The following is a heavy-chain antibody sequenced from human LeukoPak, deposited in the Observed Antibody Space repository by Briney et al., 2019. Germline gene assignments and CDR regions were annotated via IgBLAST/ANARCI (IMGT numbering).Heavy chain of an antibody. CDR2: IRSDGSDE. CDR1: GLTFDRCG. J-gene: IGHJ4*02. CDR3: AKDKGVFYFDY. Sequence: GGSLRLSCAASGLTFDRCGMHWVRQAPGKGLEWVTFIRSDGSDEYYADSVKGRFTIPRDDSKNTLYLQMNSLRAEDTAVYYCAKDKGVFYFDYWGQGTLVTVSS. D-gene: IGHD3-10*01. V-gene: IGHV3-30*02.